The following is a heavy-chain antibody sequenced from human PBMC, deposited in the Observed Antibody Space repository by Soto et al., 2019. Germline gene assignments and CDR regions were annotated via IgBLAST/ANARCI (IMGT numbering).Heavy chain of an antibody. Sequence: SETLSLTCTVSGCSISSSSYYWGWIRQPPGKGLEWIGSIYYSGSTYYNPSLKSRVTISVDTSKNQFSLKLSSVTAADTAVYYCARLGSSSSYYFDYWGQGTLVTVSS. V-gene: IGHV4-39*01. CDR3: ARLGSSSSYYFDY. J-gene: IGHJ4*02. CDR1: GCSISSSSYY. D-gene: IGHD6-6*01. CDR2: IYYSGST.